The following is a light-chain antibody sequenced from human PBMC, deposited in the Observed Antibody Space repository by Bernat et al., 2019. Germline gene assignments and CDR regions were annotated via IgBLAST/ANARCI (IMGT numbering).Light chain of an antibody. J-gene: IGLJ1*01. V-gene: IGLV2-11*01. CDR3: CSYTDKFPFV. CDR1: ASDVGAFAY. Sequence: QSALTQPRSISGSLGQSVTISCTGTASDVGAFAYVSWYQQHPGRAPKLIIFDVNKRPSMVPDRFSGSKSGNTAALTISGLQAEDETDYYCCSYTDKFPFVFGTGTKVTGL. CDR2: DVN.